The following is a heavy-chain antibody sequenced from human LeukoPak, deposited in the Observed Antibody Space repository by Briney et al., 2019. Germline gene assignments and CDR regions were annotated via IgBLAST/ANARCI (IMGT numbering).Heavy chain of an antibody. V-gene: IGHV4-59*01. D-gene: IGHD3-3*01. CDR3: ARGGTSYYDFWSGYYTSYFDY. Sequence: SETLSLTCTVSGGSISTYFWTWIRQPPGKGLEWIGSISYSGSTYYNPSLKSRVTISVDTSKNQFSLKLSSVTAADTAVYYCARGGTSYYDFWSGYYTSYFDYWGQGTLVTVSS. CDR1: GGSISTYF. J-gene: IGHJ4*02. CDR2: ISYSGST.